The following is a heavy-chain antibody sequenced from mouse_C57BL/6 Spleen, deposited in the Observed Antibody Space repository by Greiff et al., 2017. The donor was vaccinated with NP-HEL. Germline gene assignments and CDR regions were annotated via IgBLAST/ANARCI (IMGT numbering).Heavy chain of an antibody. J-gene: IGHJ4*01. D-gene: IGHD2-2*01. CDR1: GYTFTSYR. V-gene: IGHV1-5*01. CDR3: TRRDGYDVYAMDY. Sequence: EVQGVESGTVLARPGASVKMSCKTSGYTFTSYRMHWVKQRPGQGLEWIGAIYPGNSDTSYNQKFKGKSKLTAVTSASTAYRELSSLTNEDSAVYYCTRRDGYDVYAMDYWGQGTSVTVSS. CDR2: IYPGNSDT.